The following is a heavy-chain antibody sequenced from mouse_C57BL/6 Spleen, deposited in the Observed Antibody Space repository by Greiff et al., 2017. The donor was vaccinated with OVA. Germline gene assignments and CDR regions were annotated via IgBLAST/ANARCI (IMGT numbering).Heavy chain of an antibody. D-gene: IGHD1-1*01. Sequence: EVKLMESGGDLVKPGGSLKLSCAASGFTFSSYGMSWVRQTPDKRLEWVATISSGGSYTYYPDSVKGRFTISRDNAKNTLYLQMSSLKSEDTAMYYCARDPYYYGSSWFAYWGQGTLVTVSA. V-gene: IGHV5-6*01. CDR3: ARDPYYYGSSWFAY. J-gene: IGHJ3*01. CDR2: ISSGGSYT. CDR1: GFTFSSYG.